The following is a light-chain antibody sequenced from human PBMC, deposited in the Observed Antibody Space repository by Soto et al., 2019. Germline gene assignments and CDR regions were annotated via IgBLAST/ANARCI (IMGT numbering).Light chain of an antibody. CDR3: QSYDSSMTTFV. CDR2: GAN. Sequence: QSVMTQPPSVSGAPGHRFAISCTGSISNIGAEYDVHWYQQLPGTAPKRLIYGANNRPSVVPDRFSGSKSGTSSSLEITGLKPEDEADYYCQSYDSSMTTFVFATWTTVTVL. V-gene: IGLV1-40*01. J-gene: IGLJ1*01. CDR1: ISNIGAEYD.